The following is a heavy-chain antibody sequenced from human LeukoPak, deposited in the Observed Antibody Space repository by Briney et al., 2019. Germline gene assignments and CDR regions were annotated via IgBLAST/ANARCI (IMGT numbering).Heavy chain of an antibody. J-gene: IGHJ4*02. Sequence: PSETLSLTCTVSGGSISSGDYYWSWIRQPPGKGLEWIGYIYDSESTDYNPSLKSRATISVDTSKNQFSLKLSSVTAADTAVYYCARGLGLAVAGIDYWGQGTLVTVSS. CDR1: GGSISSGDYY. D-gene: IGHD6-19*01. V-gene: IGHV4-30-4*02. CDR2: IYDSEST. CDR3: ARGLGLAVAGIDY.